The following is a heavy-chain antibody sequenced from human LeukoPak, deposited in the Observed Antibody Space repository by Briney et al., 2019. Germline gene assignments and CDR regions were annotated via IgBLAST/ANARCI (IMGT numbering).Heavy chain of an antibody. CDR2: ISGSGGSA. J-gene: IGHJ6*02. Sequence: GGSLRLSCAASGFTFSSYAMSWVRQAPGKGLEWVSAISGSGGSAYYADSVKGRFTISRDNSKNTLYLQMNSLRAEDTAVYYCAKLSDSSGWTYYYGMDVWGQGASVTVSS. V-gene: IGHV3-23*01. CDR1: GFTFSSYA. D-gene: IGHD6-19*01. CDR3: AKLSDSSGWTYYYGMDV.